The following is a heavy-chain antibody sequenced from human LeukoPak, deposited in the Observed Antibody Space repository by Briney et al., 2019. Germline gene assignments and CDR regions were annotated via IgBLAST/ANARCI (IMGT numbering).Heavy chain of an antibody. CDR3: AXXXXDSSGYYEDY. Sequence: PSETLSLTCTVSGGSISSYYWSWIRQPPGKGLEWIGYIYYSGSTNYNPSLKSRVTISVDTSKNQFSLKLSSVTAADTAVYYWAXXXXDSSGYYEDYWGQGTLVTVSS. V-gene: IGHV4-59*01. J-gene: IGHJ4*02. CDR2: IYYSGST. D-gene: IGHD3-22*01. CDR1: GGSISSYY.